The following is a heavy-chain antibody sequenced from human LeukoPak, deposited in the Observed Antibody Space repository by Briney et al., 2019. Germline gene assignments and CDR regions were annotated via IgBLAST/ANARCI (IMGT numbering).Heavy chain of an antibody. CDR2: ISWDSTNR. D-gene: IGHD5-24*01. J-gene: IGHJ4*02. CDR3: AKKMATIFFDA. V-gene: IGHV3-43*01. CDR1: GFTFDDHT. Sequence: GGSQRLSCSVSGFTFDDHTMHWVRQASGKGLEWVSLISWDSTNRYYAESVKGRFTISRDNSKNSLYLQMNSLRTEDTALYYCAKKMATIFFDACGVGTLFTVSS.